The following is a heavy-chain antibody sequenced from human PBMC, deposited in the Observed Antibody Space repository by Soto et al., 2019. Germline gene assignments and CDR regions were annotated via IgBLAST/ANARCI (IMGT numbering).Heavy chain of an antibody. D-gene: IGHD3-10*02. Sequence: EVRLLESGGGLVQPGGSLRLSCAASGITFSRHAMSWVRQAPGKGLEWVSVIRGTGDNIEYADSVRGRFTISRDNSKNMRYMPMDSLRPDETAVYYGTKDFVDSDVLAYWGQGTLVTVSS. J-gene: IGHJ4*02. CDR2: IRGTGDNI. V-gene: IGHV3-23*01. CDR1: GITFSRHA. CDR3: TKDFVDSDVLAY.